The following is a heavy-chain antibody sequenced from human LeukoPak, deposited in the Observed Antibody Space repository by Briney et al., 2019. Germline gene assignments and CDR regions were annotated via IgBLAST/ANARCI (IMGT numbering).Heavy chain of an antibody. D-gene: IGHD3-10*01. V-gene: IGHV4-34*01. CDR2: INHSGST. J-gene: IGHJ3*02. Sequence: SETLSLTCAVYGGSFSGCYWSWIRQPPGKGLEWIGEINHSGSTNYNPSLKSRVTISVDTSKNQFSLKLSSVTAADTAVYYCARGQYYPHAFDIWGQGTMVTVSS. CDR3: ARGQYYPHAFDI. CDR1: GGSFSGCY.